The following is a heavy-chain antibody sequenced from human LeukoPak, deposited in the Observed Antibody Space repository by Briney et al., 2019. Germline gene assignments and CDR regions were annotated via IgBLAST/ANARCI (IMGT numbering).Heavy chain of an antibody. V-gene: IGHV4-59*01. CDR2: MYNTGST. D-gene: IGHD3-22*01. CDR1: GGSISSYH. CDR3: ARVDSSAAFDI. Sequence: SETLSLTCTVSGGSISSYHWTWMRQAPGKGLEWIGYMYNTGSTNYNPSLKSRVTISVDTSKNQFSLKLSSVTAADTAVYYCARVDSSAAFDIWGQGTMVTVSS. J-gene: IGHJ3*02.